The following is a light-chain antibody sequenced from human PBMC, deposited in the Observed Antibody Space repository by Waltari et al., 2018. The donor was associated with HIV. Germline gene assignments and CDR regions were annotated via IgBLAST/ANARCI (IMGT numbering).Light chain of an antibody. Sequence: QSVLTQPPSVSGAPGQRVTISCTGSSSNIGAGYDVHWYQQLPGTAPKLLIYRNTPRPSGVPDRFSGSKSGTSASLAITGLQTEDEADYYCQSYDRSLSGWVFGGGTKLTVL. CDR3: QSYDRSLSGWV. CDR2: RNT. J-gene: IGLJ3*02. CDR1: SSNIGAGYD. V-gene: IGLV1-40*01.